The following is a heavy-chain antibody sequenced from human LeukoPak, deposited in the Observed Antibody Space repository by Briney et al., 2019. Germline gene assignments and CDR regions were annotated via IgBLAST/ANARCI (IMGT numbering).Heavy chain of an antibody. CDR3: AEDFLYSYGSYGMDV. J-gene: IGHJ6*02. Sequence: QPGGSLRLSCAASGFTFSSYGMHWVRQAPGKGLEWVAVISYGGSNKHYADSVKGRFTISRDNSKNTLYLQMNSLRAEDTAVYYCAEDFLYSYGSYGMDVWGQGTTVTVSS. CDR1: GFTFSSYG. D-gene: IGHD5-18*01. V-gene: IGHV3-30*18. CDR2: ISYGGSNK.